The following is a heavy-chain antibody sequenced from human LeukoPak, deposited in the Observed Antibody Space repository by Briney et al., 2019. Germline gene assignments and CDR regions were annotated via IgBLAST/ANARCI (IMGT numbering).Heavy chain of an antibody. CDR1: GYTFTGYY. CDR3: AMGTARTNWFDP. V-gene: IGHV1-2*02. CDR2: INPNSGGT. J-gene: IGHJ5*02. D-gene: IGHD6-6*01. Sequence: ASVKVSCKASGYTFTGYYMHWVRQAPGQGLEWMGWINPNSGGTNYAQKFQGRVTMTRDTSISTAYMELNRLRSDDTAVYYCAMGTARTNWFDPWGQGTLVTVSS.